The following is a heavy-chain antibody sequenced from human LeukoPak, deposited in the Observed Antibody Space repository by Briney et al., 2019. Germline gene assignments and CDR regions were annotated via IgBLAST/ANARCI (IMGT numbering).Heavy chain of an antibody. Sequence: SETLSLTCAVSGGSISSGGYSWSWIRQPPGKGLEWIGYIYHSGSTYYNPSLKSRVTISVDRSKNQFSLKLSSVTAADTAVYYCARGGKYTIFGVAKHGRALAYWGQGTLVTVSS. J-gene: IGHJ4*02. V-gene: IGHV4-30-2*01. CDR2: IYHSGST. CDR3: ARGGKYTIFGVAKHGRALAY. D-gene: IGHD3-3*01. CDR1: GGSISSGGYS.